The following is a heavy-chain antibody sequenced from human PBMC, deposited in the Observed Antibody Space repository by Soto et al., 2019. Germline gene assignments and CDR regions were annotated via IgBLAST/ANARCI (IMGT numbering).Heavy chain of an antibody. D-gene: IGHD3-22*01. CDR3: ATTETYYFDSSGYYTEYFQH. J-gene: IGHJ1*01. CDR1: GFTLSSYA. V-gene: IGHV3-23*01. CDR2: ISRSGGST. Sequence: EVQLLESGGGLVQPGGSLRLSCAASGFTLSSYAMSWVRQAPGKGLEWVSAISRSGGSTYNADSVKGRFTISSDNSKNTLYLQMNSLRAADTAVYYCATTETYYFDSSGYYTEYFQHWGQGTLVTVSS.